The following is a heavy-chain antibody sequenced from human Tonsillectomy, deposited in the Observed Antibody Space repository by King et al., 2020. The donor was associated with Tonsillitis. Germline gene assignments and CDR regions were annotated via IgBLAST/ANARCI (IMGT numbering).Heavy chain of an antibody. J-gene: IGHJ3*02. CDR1: GGSISSYY. Sequence: VQLQESGPGLVKPSETLSLTCTVSGGSISSYYWSWIRQPPGKGLGWVGYIYYRGSTNYNPSLNGRVTILVDTSKHQFSLKLCSVTAADTAVYYCATMRTATDAFDIWGQGTMVTVSS. CDR2: IYYRGST. CDR3: ATMRTATDAFDI. V-gene: IGHV4-59*01.